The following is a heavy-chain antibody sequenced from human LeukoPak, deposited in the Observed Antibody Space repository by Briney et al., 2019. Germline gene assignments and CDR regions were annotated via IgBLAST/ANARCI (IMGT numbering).Heavy chain of an antibody. V-gene: IGHV3-30*02. CDR2: IRYDGSNK. Sequence: GGSLSLSCAASGGTFSSYSMHWVRQPPGKGLGLVAFIRYDGSNKYYADSVKSRLTISRDNSKNTPYLPMNSLRAEDTAVYYCANCGAAAGYWGQGTLVTVSS. J-gene: IGHJ4*02. CDR3: ANCGAAAGY. CDR1: GGTFSSYS. D-gene: IGHD6-13*01.